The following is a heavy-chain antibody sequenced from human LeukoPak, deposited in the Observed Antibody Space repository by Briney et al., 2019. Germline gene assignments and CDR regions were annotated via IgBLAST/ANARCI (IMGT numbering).Heavy chain of an antibody. D-gene: IGHD3-10*01. Sequence: GGSLRLSCAASGFTFNSYAMSWVRQAPGKGLEWVSASSGSGGSTYYADSVKGRFTISRDNSKNTLYLQMNSLRAEDTAVYYCAKDKVLWFGESSDGMDVWGKGSTVTVSS. CDR2: SSGSGGST. CDR3: AKDKVLWFGESSDGMDV. J-gene: IGHJ6*04. V-gene: IGHV3-23*01. CDR1: GFTFNSYA.